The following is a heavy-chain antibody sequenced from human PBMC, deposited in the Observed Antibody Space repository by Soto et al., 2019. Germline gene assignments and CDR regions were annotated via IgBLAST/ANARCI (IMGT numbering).Heavy chain of an antibody. J-gene: IGHJ3*02. V-gene: IGHV5-51*01. D-gene: IGHD3-10*01. CDR1: GYSFTSYW. CDR2: IYPGDSDT. Sequence: PGASLKISCKGSGYSFTSYWIGWVRQMPGKGLEWMGIIYPGDSDTRYSPSFQGQVTISADKSISTAYLQWSSLKASDTAMYYCARRYYYGSGTPRGAFDIWGQGTMVTVSS. CDR3: ARRYYYGSGTPRGAFDI.